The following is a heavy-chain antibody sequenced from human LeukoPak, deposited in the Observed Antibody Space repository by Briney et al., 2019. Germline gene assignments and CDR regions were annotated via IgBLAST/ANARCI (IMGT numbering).Heavy chain of an antibody. Sequence: QPGGSLRLSCAASGFTFSGYAMSWVRQAPGKGLEWVSLISGSGGGTYYADSVKGLFNIFRDNSKNTQDLQMNSLRAEDTAVYYCAKTGTEDGYNIYFDHWGQGTLVTVSS. CDR3: AKTGTEDGYNIYFDH. D-gene: IGHD5-24*01. CDR1: GFTFSGYA. CDR2: ISGSGGGT. V-gene: IGHV3-23*01. J-gene: IGHJ4*02.